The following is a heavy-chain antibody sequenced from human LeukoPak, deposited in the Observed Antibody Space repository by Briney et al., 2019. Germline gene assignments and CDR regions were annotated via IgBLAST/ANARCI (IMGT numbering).Heavy chain of an antibody. CDR1: GGSISGYY. V-gene: IGHV4-59*01. J-gene: IGHJ3*02. CDR3: ARSASSTSRSAFDI. Sequence: SETLSLTCTVSGGSISGYYWSWIRQPPGKELEWIGYMYYSGSTNYNPSLKSRATISVDMSKNQFSLTLNSVTAADTAVYYCARSASSTSRSAFDIWGQGTRVTASS. CDR2: MYYSGST.